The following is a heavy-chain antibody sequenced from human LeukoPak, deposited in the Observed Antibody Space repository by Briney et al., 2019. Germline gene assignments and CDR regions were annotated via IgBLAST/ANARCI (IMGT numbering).Heavy chain of an antibody. CDR3: ARLYSSGAGRWFDP. CDR2: IYYSGST. J-gene: IGHJ5*02. CDR1: GGSISSYY. V-gene: IGHV4-59*08. Sequence: PSETLSLTCTVSGGSISSYYWSWIRQPPGKGLEWIGYIYYSGSTNYNPSLKSRVTISVDTSKNQFSLKLSSVTAADTAVYYCARLYSSGAGRWFDPWGQGTLVTVSS. D-gene: IGHD6-19*01.